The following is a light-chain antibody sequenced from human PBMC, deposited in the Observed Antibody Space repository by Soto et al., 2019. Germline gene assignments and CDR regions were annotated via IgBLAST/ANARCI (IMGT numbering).Light chain of an antibody. Sequence: EIVLTQSPGTLSLSPGERATLSCRASQSVTSSFLAWYQQKPGQAPRLLIHGASSRATGIPDRFSGSGSGTDFTLTISRLEPEDFAVYYCHQYDSSPWTFGQGTRVEIK. CDR3: HQYDSSPWT. CDR2: GAS. CDR1: QSVTSSF. V-gene: IGKV3-20*01. J-gene: IGKJ1*01.